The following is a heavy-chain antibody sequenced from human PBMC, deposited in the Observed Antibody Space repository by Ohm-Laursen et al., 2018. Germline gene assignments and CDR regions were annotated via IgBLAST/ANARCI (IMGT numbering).Heavy chain of an antibody. V-gene: IGHV3-30*03. CDR2: ISYDGSNK. CDR1: GFTFSSYG. J-gene: IGHJ3*02. CDR3: ARDKWVVAATPNAFDI. D-gene: IGHD2-15*01. Sequence: SLRLSCAASGFTFSSYGMHWVRQAPGKGLEWVAVISYDGSNKYYADSVKGRFTISRDNSKNTLYLQMNSLRAEDTAVYYCARDKWVVAATPNAFDIWGQGTMVTVSS.